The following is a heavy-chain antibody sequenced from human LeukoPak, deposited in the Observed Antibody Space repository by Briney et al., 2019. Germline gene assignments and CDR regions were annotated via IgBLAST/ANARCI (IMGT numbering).Heavy chain of an antibody. CDR3: ARVVGATSPFDY. D-gene: IGHD1-26*01. CDR1: GYTFTGYY. Sequence: ASVKVSCKASGYTFTGYYMHWVRQAPGQGLEWMGWINPNSGGTNYAQKFQGRVTMTRDTSISTAYMELSRLRSDDTAVYYCARVVGATSPFDYWGQGTLVTVSS. J-gene: IGHJ4*02. V-gene: IGHV1-2*02. CDR2: INPNSGGT.